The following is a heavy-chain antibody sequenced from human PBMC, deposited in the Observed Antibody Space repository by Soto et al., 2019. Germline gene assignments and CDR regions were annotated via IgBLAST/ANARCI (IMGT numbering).Heavy chain of an antibody. CDR2: VNPSSVNT. CDR3: ARASMYIWNDH. D-gene: IGHD1-20*01. V-gene: IGHV1-8*01. CDR1: GYTFTTYD. Sequence: QVQLVQSGAEVKRPGASVKVSCEASGYTFTTYDINWVRQASGQGLEWMGCVNPSSVNTDYAQKFQGRDTMTRHTSISTAYMELSSLKNDDRELYYCARASMYIWNDHWGQGTLVTVSS. J-gene: IGHJ5*02.